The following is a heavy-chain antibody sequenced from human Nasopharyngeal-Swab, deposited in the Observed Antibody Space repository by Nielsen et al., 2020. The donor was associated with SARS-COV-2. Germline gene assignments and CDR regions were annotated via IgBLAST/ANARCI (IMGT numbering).Heavy chain of an antibody. Sequence: WIRQPPGKGLEWVAIISYDGSKKYYADSVKGRFTISRDNAKNSLYLQMNSLRAEDTAVYYCAREAATRPTNWFGPWGQGTLVTVSS. CDR3: AREAATRPTNWFGP. CDR2: ISYDGSKK. D-gene: IGHD2-15*01. V-gene: IGHV3-30-3*01. J-gene: IGHJ5*02.